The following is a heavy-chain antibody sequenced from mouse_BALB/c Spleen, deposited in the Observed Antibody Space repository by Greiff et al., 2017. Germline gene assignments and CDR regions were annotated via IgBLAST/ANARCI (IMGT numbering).Heavy chain of an antibody. CDR3: ARDGGNYYAMDY. CDR2: IRNKANGYTT. J-gene: IGHJ4*01. V-gene: IGHV7-3*02. Sequence: EVKVVGSGGGLVQPGGSLRLSCATSGFTFTDYYMSWVRQPPGKALEWLGFIRNKANGYTTEYSASVKGRFTISRDNSQSILYLQMNTLRAEDSATYYCARDGGNYYAMDYWGQGTSVTVSS. CDR1: GFTFTDYY. D-gene: IGHD2-1*01.